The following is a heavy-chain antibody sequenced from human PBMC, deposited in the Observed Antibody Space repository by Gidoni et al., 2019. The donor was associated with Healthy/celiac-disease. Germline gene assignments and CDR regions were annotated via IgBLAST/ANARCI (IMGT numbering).Heavy chain of an antibody. CDR2: ISYDGSNK. J-gene: IGHJ4*02. CDR3: ARDGLVRYDSSGYPDY. D-gene: IGHD3-22*01. CDR1: GFPFSSYA. V-gene: IGHV3-30-3*01. Sequence: QVQLVESGGGVVQPGRSLRLSCAASGFPFSSYAMHWVRQAPGKGLEWVAVISYDGSNKYYADAVKGRFTISRDNSKNTLYLQMNSLRAEDTAVYYCARDGLVRYDSSGYPDYWGQGTLVTVSS.